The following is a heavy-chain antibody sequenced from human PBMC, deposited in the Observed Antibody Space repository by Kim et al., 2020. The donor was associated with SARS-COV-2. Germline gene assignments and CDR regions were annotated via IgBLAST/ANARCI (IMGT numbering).Heavy chain of an antibody. CDR1: GYTFTSYG. CDR2: ISAYNGNT. J-gene: IGHJ4*02. CDR3: ARVDPNSGYYGSGSYQGGHVDY. Sequence: ASVKVSCKASGYTFTSYGISWVRQAPGQGLEWMGWISAYNGNTNYAQKLQGRVTMTTDTSTSTAYMELRSLRSDDTAVYYCARVDPNSGYYGSGSYQGGHVDYWGQGTLVTVSS. D-gene: IGHD3-10*01. V-gene: IGHV1-18*01.